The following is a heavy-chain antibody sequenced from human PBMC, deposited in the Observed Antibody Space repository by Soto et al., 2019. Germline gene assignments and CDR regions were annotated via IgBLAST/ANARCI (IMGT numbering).Heavy chain of an antibody. J-gene: IGHJ4*02. CDR3: AKDASTYYDFWSGYSNFDY. CDR1: GFTFSSYA. CDR2: ISGSGGST. Sequence: GGSLRLSCAASGFTFSSYAMSWVRQAPGKGLEWVSAISGSGGSTYYADSVKGRFTISRDNSKNTLYLQMNSLRAEDTAVYYCAKDASTYYDFWSGYSNFDYWGQGTLVTVSS. V-gene: IGHV3-23*01. D-gene: IGHD3-3*01.